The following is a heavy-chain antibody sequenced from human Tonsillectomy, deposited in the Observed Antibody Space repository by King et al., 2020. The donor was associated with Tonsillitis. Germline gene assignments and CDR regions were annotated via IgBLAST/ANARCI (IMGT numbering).Heavy chain of an antibody. V-gene: IGHV3-7*01. J-gene: IGHJ4*02. CDR1: GFTFRNYW. Sequence: VQLVESGGGLVQPGGSLRLSCAASGFTFRNYWMSWVRQAPGKGLEWVANIKQDGNQKYYVDSVKGRFTISRDNAKNSLYLQMNSLRAEDTAVYFCARDGNDGDLHWGQGTLVTVSS. CDR2: IKQDGNQK. D-gene: IGHD1-1*01. CDR3: ARDGNDGDLH.